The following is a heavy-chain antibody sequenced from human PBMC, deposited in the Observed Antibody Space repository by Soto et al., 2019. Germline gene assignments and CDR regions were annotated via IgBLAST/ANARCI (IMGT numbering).Heavy chain of an antibody. CDR2: IYWDDDK. CDR1: GFSLTTSGEA. CDR3: AHIPGSGQLLYSYYYYMDV. J-gene: IGHJ6*03. D-gene: IGHD3-10*01. Sequence: QITLKESGPTLVKPTQTLTLTCTFSGFSLTTSGEAVGWIRQPPGNALEWLALIYWDDDKRSSPSLKSRLTITKDTSKNQVVLTMTNMDPVDTATYYCAHIPGSGQLLYSYYYYMDVWGKGTTVTVSS. V-gene: IGHV2-5*02.